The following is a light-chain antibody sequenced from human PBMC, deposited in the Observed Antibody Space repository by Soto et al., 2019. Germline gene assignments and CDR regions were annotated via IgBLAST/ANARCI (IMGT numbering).Light chain of an antibody. CDR2: AAS. CDR3: QQFYSYPRT. Sequence: AIRMTQSPSSLSASTGDRVTITCRASQGISSYLAWYQQKPGTAPKLLIYAASTLQSGVPSRFSGSGSGTYFTRTISCLQSEDFATYYCQQFYSYPRTFGQGTKVEFK. V-gene: IGKV1-8*01. CDR1: QGISSY. J-gene: IGKJ1*01.